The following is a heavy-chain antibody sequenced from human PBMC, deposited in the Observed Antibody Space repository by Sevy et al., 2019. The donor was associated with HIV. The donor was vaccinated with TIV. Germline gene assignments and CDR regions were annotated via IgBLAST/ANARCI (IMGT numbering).Heavy chain of an antibody. CDR1: GFTFSSFA. D-gene: IGHD5-18*01. V-gene: IGHV3-23*01. CDR3: AKKMGGGSGMAFLVDY. Sequence: GGSLRLSCAASGFTFSSFAMGWVRQAPGKGLDWISVISGTGDYTYYADSVKGRFTISRDNSKNTLFLQMNSLRAEDTAIFCGAKKMGGGSGMAFLVDYWGQGTLVTVSS. CDR2: ISGTGDYT. J-gene: IGHJ4*02.